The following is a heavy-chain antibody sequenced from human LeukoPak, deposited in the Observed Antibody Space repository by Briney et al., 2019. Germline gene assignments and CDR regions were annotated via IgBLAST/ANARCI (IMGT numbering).Heavy chain of an antibody. CDR1: GGTFSSYA. CDR3: ARGARYCSGGSCYPGAFDY. D-gene: IGHD2-15*01. J-gene: IGHJ4*02. V-gene: IGHV1-69*04. CDR2: IIPIFGIA. Sequence: SVKVSCKASGGTFSSYAISWVRQAPGQGLEWMGRIIPIFGIANYAQKFQGRVTITADKSTSTAYMELSSLRSEDTAVYYCARGARYCSGGSCYPGAFDYWGQGTLVTVSS.